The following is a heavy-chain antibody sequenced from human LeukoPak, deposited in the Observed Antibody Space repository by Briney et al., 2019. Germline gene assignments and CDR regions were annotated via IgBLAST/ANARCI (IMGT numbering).Heavy chain of an antibody. CDR2: IYHSGST. V-gene: IGHV4-4*02. CDR3: ARGFCSTIAAAGFSKPRCYYYGMDV. D-gene: IGHD6-13*01. J-gene: IGHJ6*02. CDR1: GGSISSSNW. Sequence: SETLSLTCAVSGGSISSSNWWSWVRQPPGKGLEWIGEIYHSGSTNYNPSLKSRVTISVDKSKNQFSLKLSSVTAADTAVYYCARGFCSTIAAAGFSKPRCYYYGMDVWGQGTTVTVSS.